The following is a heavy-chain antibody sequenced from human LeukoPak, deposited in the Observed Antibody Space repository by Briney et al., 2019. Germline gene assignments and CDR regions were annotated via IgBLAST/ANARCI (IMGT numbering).Heavy chain of an antibody. V-gene: IGHV4-4*07. D-gene: IGHD4/OR15-4a*01. CDR2: IYTSGST. CDR1: GGSISSYY. CDR3: ARSETIWYYFDY. Sequence: SETLSLTCTVSGGSISSYYWTWIRQPAGKGLEWIGRIYTSGSTNYNPSLKSRVTISVDTSKNQFSLRLSSVTAADTAVYFCARSETIWYYFDYWGQGRLVTVSS. J-gene: IGHJ4*02.